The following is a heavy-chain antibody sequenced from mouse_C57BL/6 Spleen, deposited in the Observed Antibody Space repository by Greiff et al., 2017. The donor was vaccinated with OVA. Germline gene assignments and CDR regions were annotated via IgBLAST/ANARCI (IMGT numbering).Heavy chain of an antibody. CDR1: GYTFTSYW. Sequence: VQLQQPGAELVKPGASVKMSCKASGYTFTSYWITWVKQRPGQGLEWIGDIYPGSGSTNYNEKFKSKATLTVDTSSSTAYMQLSSLTSEDSAVYYCARRGIGDYLFDYWGQGTTRTVSS. J-gene: IGHJ2*01. CDR2: IYPGSGST. D-gene: IGHD2-4*01. CDR3: ARRGIGDYLFDY. V-gene: IGHV1-55*01.